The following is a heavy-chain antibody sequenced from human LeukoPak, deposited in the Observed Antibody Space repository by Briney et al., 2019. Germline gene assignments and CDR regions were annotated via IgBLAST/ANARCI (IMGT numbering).Heavy chain of an antibody. V-gene: IGHV3-23*01. CDR2: VSAGGAT. Sequence: AGGSLRLSCAVSGITFSSFAMTWVRQAPGKGLEWVSGVSAGGATFYADSVKGRFTISRDNSRSTLYLQMNGLRAEDTAEYYCAXXRTVTGRTMAGDFDYWGQGTLVTVSS. D-gene: IGHD3-10*01. J-gene: IGHJ4*02. CDR1: GITFSSFA. CDR3: AXXRTVTGRTMAGDFDY.